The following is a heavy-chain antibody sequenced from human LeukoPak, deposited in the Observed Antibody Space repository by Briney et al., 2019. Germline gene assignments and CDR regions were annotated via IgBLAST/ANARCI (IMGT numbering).Heavy chain of an antibody. J-gene: IGHJ3*02. D-gene: IGHD5-24*01. CDR3: ARVRDGYNDAYDI. CDR1: GGTFSSYA. CDR2: IIPIFGTA. V-gene: IGHV1-69*05. Sequence: SVKVSCRASGGTFSSYAISWVRQAPGQGLEWMGGIIPIFGTANYAQKFQGRVTMTRDTSTSTVYMELSSLKSEDTAVYYCARVRDGYNDAYDIWGQGTMVTVSS.